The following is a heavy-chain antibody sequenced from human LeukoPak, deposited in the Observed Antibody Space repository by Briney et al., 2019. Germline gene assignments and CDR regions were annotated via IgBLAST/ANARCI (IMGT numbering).Heavy chain of an antibody. CDR1: GFTFTTYW. V-gene: IGHV3-74*01. CDR3: ARDAVDTANAV. J-gene: IGHJ6*02. D-gene: IGHD5-18*01. Sequence: LAGGSLRLSCAASGFTFTTYWMHWDRQAPGKGLVWVSHINSDGSITSYADSVKGRFTISRDNAKNTLYLQMNSLRAEDTAVYYCARDAVDTANAVWGQGTTVTVSS. CDR2: INSDGSIT.